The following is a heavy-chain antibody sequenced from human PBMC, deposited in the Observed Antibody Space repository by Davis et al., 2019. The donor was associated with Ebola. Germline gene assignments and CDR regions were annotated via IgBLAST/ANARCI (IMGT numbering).Heavy chain of an antibody. CDR3: ARGVRMGYGDSSGSDY. Sequence: ASVKVSCKASGYTFTGYYMHWVRQAPGQGLEWMRWINPNSGGTNYAQKFQGRVTMTRDTSISTAYMELSRLRSDDTAVYYCARGVRMGYGDSSGSDYWGQGTLVTVSS. J-gene: IGHJ4*02. V-gene: IGHV1-2*02. CDR2: INPNSGGT. D-gene: IGHD3-22*01. CDR1: GYTFTGYY.